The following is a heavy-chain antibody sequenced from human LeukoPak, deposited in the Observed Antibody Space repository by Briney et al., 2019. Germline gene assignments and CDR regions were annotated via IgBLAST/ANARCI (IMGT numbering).Heavy chain of an antibody. CDR1: GYTFTGYY. Sequence: ASVKVSCKASGYTFTGYYMHWVRQAPGQGLEWMGWINPNSGGTNYAQKFQGRVTMTRDTSISTAYVELSRLRSDDTAVYYCARDRGYCSSTSCRWDAFDIWGQGTMVTVSS. CDR3: ARDRGYCSSTSCRWDAFDI. J-gene: IGHJ3*02. D-gene: IGHD2-2*03. CDR2: INPNSGGT. V-gene: IGHV1-2*02.